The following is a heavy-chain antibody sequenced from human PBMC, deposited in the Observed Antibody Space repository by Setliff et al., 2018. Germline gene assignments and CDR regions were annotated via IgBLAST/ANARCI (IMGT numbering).Heavy chain of an antibody. Sequence: GGSLRLSCEATGFTFSTFAIPWVRQAPGKGLEWLALIWFDGSNEYYEDSVKGRFTTSRDNSKNMAYLELNRLRAEDTGIYYCTRDREGWLAEYFDSWGQGTPVTVSS. J-gene: IGHJ4*02. V-gene: IGHV3-33*01. CDR3: TRDREGWLAEYFDS. CDR1: GFTFSTFA. D-gene: IGHD6-19*01. CDR2: IWFDGSNE.